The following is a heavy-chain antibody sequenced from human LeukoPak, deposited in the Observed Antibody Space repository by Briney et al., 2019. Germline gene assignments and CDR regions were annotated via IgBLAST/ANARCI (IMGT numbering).Heavy chain of an antibody. J-gene: IGHJ4*02. V-gene: IGHV3-23*01. D-gene: IGHD2-2*01. CDR1: GFTFSSYA. CDR2: ISGSGGST. CDR3: AKALRGYQLLSPSGY. Sequence: QTGGSLRVYCAASGFTFSSYAMSWVRQAPGKGLEWVSAISGSGGSTYYADSVKGRFTISRENSKNTLYLQMNSLRAEDTAVYYCAKALRGYQLLSPSGYWGQGTLVTVSS.